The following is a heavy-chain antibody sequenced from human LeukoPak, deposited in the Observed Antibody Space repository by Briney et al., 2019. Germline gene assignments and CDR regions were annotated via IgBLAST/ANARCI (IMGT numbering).Heavy chain of an antibody. D-gene: IGHD6-19*01. J-gene: IGHJ4*02. CDR1: GFTFSRSG. V-gene: IGHV3-21*01. CDR2: ISSSSSYI. CDR3: ARGGGYSSGWSDY. Sequence: GGSLRLSCAASGFTFSRSGMHWVRQAPGKGLEWVSSISSSSSYIYYADSVKGRFTISRDNAKNSLYLQMNSLRAEDTAVYYCARGGGYSSGWSDYWGQGALVTVSS.